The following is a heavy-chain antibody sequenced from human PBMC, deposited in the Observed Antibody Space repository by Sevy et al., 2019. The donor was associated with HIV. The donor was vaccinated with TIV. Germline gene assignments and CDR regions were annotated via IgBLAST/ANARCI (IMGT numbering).Heavy chain of an antibody. D-gene: IGHD2-21*02. V-gene: IGHV3-48*02. Sequence: GGSLRLSCAASGFTFSSYSMNWVRQAPGKGLEWASYISSSSSTIYYADSVKGRFTISRDNAKNSLYLQMNSLRDEDTAVYYCASLARCGGDCYSGAFDIWGQGTMVTVSS. J-gene: IGHJ3*02. CDR3: ASLARCGGDCYSGAFDI. CDR1: GFTFSSYS. CDR2: ISSSSSTI.